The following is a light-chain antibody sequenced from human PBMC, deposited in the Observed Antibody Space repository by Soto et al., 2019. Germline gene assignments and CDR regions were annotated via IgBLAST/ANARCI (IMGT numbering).Light chain of an antibody. V-gene: IGKV3-15*01. CDR1: QSISTE. Sequence: EIAMTQSPATLSVSPGERATLSCRASQSISTELAWYQQIPGQPPRLLIYSASTRATGVPARFTGSGSGSEFTLTIIGLQSEDFAIYYCQQGHICPLTFGQGTRLEI. CDR2: SAS. CDR3: QQGHICPLT. J-gene: IGKJ2*01.